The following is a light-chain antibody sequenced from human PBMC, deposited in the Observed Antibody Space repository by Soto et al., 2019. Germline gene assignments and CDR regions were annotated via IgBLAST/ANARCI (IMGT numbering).Light chain of an antibody. CDR2: DVS. J-gene: IGLJ1*01. V-gene: IGLV2-14*01. CDR3: SSYTSSSTLV. CDR1: SSDVGGYNY. Sequence: QSALTQPASVSGSPGQSITISCTGTSSDVGGYNYVSWYQQHPGKAPKLMIYDVSHRSSGVSNRFSGSKSGNTASLTISGLQAEDEADYYCSSYTSSSTLVFGTGTKLTVL.